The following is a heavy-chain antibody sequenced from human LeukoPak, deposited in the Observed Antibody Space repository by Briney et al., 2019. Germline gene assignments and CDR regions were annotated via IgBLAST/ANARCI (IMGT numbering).Heavy chain of an antibody. CDR2: ISYDGSDK. V-gene: IGHV3-30-3*01. Sequence: GGSLRLSCAASGFTFSSYAMHWVRQAPGKGLEWVAVISYDGSDKYYADSVKGRFTISRDNSKNTLYLQMNSLRPEDTAVYYCAREFVVVVAATIYWGQGTLVTVSS. CDR3: AREFVVVVAATIY. D-gene: IGHD2-15*01. CDR1: GFTFSSYA. J-gene: IGHJ4*02.